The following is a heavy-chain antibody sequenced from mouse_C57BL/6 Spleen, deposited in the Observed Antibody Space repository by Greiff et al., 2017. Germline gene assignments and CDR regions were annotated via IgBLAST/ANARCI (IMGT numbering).Heavy chain of an antibody. J-gene: IGHJ4*01. D-gene: IGHD1-2*01. CDR3: ARRKATAYAMDY. CDR1: GYTFTSYW. CDR2: IDPSDSYT. Sequence: QVQLQQPGAELVMPGASVKLSCKASGYTFTSYWMHWVKQRPGQGLEWIGEIDPSDSYTNYNQKFKGKSTLTVDKSSSTAYMRRSSLTSEDSAVYYCARRKATAYAMDYWGQGTSVTVSS. V-gene: IGHV1-69*01.